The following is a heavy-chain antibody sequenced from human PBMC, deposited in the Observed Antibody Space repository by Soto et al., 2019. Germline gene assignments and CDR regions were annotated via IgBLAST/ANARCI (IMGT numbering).Heavy chain of an antibody. CDR3: ARGRDLYGDFDS. J-gene: IGHJ4*02. D-gene: IGHD4-17*01. V-gene: IGHV5-51*01. Sequence: GESLKISCTGSGDRFSRYWIGWVRQMPGKGLEWMGIIYPGDSDTRYSPSFQGQVTISADKSISTAYLQWSSLKASDTAMYYCARGRDLYGDFDSWGQGTLVTVSS. CDR2: IYPGDSDT. CDR1: GDRFSRYW.